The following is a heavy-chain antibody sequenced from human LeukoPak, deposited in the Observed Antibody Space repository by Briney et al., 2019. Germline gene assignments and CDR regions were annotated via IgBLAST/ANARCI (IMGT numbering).Heavy chain of an antibody. CDR3: ARGRNDYGDLRFLGYFDY. Sequence: SETLSLTCTVSGGSISSGSYYWSWIRQPAGKGLEWIGRIYTSGSTNYNPSLKSRVTISVDTSKNQFSLKLSSVTAADTAVYYCARGRNDYGDLRFLGYFDYWGQKTLVTVSS. J-gene: IGHJ4*02. CDR2: IYTSGST. D-gene: IGHD4-17*01. V-gene: IGHV4-61*02. CDR1: GGSISSGSYY.